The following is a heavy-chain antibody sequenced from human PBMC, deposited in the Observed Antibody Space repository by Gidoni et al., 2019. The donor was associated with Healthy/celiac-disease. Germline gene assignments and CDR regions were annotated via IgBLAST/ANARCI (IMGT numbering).Heavy chain of an antibody. J-gene: IGHJ6*03. CDR1: GFPFSSYW. V-gene: IGHV3-7*01. CDR2: IKQDGSEK. Sequence: EVPLVESGGGLVQPGGSLRLSCAASGFPFSSYWMSWVRQAPGKGLEWVANIKQDGSEKYYVDSVKGRFTISRDNAKNSLYLQMNSLRAEDTAVYYCAREGLYYDFWSGYYNTGYYYYYMDVWGKGTTVTVSS. CDR3: AREGLYYDFWSGYYNTGYYYYYMDV. D-gene: IGHD3-3*01.